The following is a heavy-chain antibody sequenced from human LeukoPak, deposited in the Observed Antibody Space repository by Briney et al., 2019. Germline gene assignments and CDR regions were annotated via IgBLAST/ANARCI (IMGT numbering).Heavy chain of an antibody. V-gene: IGHV3-66*01. J-gene: IGHJ3*02. CDR3: ARILGAADAFDI. Sequence: GGSLILSCAASGFTVSSNYMSWVRQAPGKGLEWVSVIYSGGSTYYADSVKGRFTISRDNSKNTLYLQMNSLRAEDTAVYYCARILGAADAFDIWGQGTMVTVSS. D-gene: IGHD6-25*01. CDR1: GFTVSSNY. CDR2: IYSGGST.